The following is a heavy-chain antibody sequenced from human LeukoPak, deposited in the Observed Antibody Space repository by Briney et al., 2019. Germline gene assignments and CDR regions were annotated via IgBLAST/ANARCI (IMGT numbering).Heavy chain of an antibody. D-gene: IGHD3-9*01. CDR1: GGTFSSYA. V-gene: IGHV1-69*05. Sequence: SVKLSCKASGGTFSSYAISWVRQAPGQGLEWMGGIIPIFGTANYAQKFQGRVTITTDESTSTAYMELSSLRSEDTAVYYCARDLGYFDWLPKNRACFDPWGQGTLVTVSS. J-gene: IGHJ5*02. CDR3: ARDLGYFDWLPKNRACFDP. CDR2: IIPIFGTA.